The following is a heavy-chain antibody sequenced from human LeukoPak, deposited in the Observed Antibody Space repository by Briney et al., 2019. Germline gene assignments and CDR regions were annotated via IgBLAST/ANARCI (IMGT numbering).Heavy chain of an antibody. CDR1: GGSISSYY. CDR3: ARQTYYDFWSGYYYYGMDV. CDR2: IYYSGST. V-gene: IGHV4-59*08. Sequence: KPSETLSLTCTVSGGSISSYYWSWIRQPPGKGLEWIGYIYYSGSTNYNPSLKSRVTISVDTSKNQFSLKLSSVTAADTAVYYCARQTYYDFWSGYYYYGMDVWGQGTTVTVSS. D-gene: IGHD3-3*01. J-gene: IGHJ6*02.